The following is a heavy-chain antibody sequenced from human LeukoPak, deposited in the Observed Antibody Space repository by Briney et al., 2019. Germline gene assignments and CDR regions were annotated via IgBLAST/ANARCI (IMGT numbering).Heavy chain of an antibody. CDR1: GGSFSGYY. CDR2: INHSGST. CDR3: ARDENGYVWGSFRA. V-gene: IGHV4-34*01. J-gene: IGHJ5*02. D-gene: IGHD3-16*02. Sequence: SETLSLTCAVYGGSFSGYYWSWIRQPPGKGLEWIGEINHSGSTNYNPSLESRVTMSLDTSKNQFSLKLSSVTAADTAVYYCARDENGYVWGSFRAWGQGTLVTVSS.